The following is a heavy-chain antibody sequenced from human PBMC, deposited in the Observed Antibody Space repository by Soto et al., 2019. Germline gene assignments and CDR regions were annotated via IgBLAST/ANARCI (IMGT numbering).Heavy chain of an antibody. V-gene: IGHV3-53*01. J-gene: IGHJ4*02. CDR3: ASGENGYNKFYFDF. CDR2: IYAGGST. CDR1: GVFIISHY. D-gene: IGHD5-12*01. Sequence: EVQLVESGGGLIQPGGSLRLSCAASGVFIISHYMSWVRQAPGKGLEWISLIYAGGSTFYADSVKGRFTISRDNSKNTLYLQMDSLTAEDTAVYYCASGENGYNKFYFDFWGQGTLVTVSS.